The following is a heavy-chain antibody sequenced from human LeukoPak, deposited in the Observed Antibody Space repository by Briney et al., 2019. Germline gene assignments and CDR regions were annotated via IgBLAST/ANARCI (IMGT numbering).Heavy chain of an antibody. CDR3: RGTMIVVVPYYFDY. V-gene: IGHV4-34*01. D-gene: IGHD3-22*01. J-gene: IGHJ4*02. Sequence: SETLSLTCAVYGGSFSGYYWSWIRQPPGKGLEWIGEINHSGSTNYNPSFKSRVTISVDTSKNQFSLKLGSVTAADTAVYYCRGTMIVVVPYYFDYWGQGTLVTVSS. CDR2: INHSGST. CDR1: GGSFSGYY.